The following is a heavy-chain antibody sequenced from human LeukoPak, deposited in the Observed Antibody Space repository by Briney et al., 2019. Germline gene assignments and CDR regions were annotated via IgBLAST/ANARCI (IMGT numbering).Heavy chain of an antibody. Sequence: SETLSLTCTVSGGSISSGDYYWSWIRQPRGKGLEWIGYIYYSRSTYYNPSLKRRFTISVDTSNNQFSLKLSSVTAADTAVYYCARVSGQQLYFYSGQGTLVTVSS. CDR3: ARVSGQQLYFY. V-gene: IGHV4-30-4*08. CDR2: IYYSRST. D-gene: IGHD6-13*01. J-gene: IGHJ4*02. CDR1: GGSISSGDYY.